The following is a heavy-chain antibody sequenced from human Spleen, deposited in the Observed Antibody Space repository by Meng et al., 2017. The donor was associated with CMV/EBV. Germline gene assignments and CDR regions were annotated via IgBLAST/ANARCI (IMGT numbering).Heavy chain of an antibody. D-gene: IGHD3-22*01. CDR1: FSSYN. J-gene: IGHJ4*02. Sequence: FSSYNMNWVRQAPGKGLEWVSSISSSSSYIYYADSVKGRFTISRDNAKNSLYLQMNSLRAEDTAVYYCARLIYYYDSSGYLPYWIFDYWGQGTLVTVSS. CDR2: ISSSSSYI. V-gene: IGHV3-21*01. CDR3: ARLIYYYDSSGYLPYWIFDY.